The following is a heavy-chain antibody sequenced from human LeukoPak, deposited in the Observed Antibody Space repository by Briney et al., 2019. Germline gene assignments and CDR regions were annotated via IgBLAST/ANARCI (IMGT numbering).Heavy chain of an antibody. Sequence: ASVKVSCKASGYTFTSYYMHWVRQAPGQGLEWMGWINPNSGGTNYAQKFQGRVTMTRDTSISTAYMELSRLRSDDTAVYYCARDLGLSGHYMDVWGKGTTVTVSS. V-gene: IGHV1-2*02. CDR2: INPNSGGT. D-gene: IGHD2-15*01. CDR3: ARDLGLSGHYMDV. J-gene: IGHJ6*03. CDR1: GYTFTSYY.